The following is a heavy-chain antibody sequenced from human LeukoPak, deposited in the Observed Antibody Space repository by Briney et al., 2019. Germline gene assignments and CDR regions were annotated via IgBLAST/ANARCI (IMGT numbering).Heavy chain of an antibody. Sequence: PSETLSLTCTVSGGSISSYYWSWIRQPPGKGLEWIGYIYYSGSTNYNPSLKSRVTISVDTSKNQFSLKLSSVTAADTAVYYCATTSDSSGRFGAFDIWGQGTMVTVSS. V-gene: IGHV4-59*01. CDR1: GGSISSYY. CDR2: IYYSGST. D-gene: IGHD6-19*01. CDR3: ATTSDSSGRFGAFDI. J-gene: IGHJ3*02.